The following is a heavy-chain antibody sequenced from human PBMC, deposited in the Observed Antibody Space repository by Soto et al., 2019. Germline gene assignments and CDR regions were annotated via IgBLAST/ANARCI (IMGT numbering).Heavy chain of an antibody. CDR2: ISPDGSDV. V-gene: IGHV3-74*01. J-gene: IGHJ4*02. Sequence: GGSLRLSCAASGFPFTNYWMNWVRQTQGKGLMWVSRISPDGSDVGYVDAGEGRFTVSRDNAKNTLYLQMHSLSAEDTAMSYCAFWGHIVPVAPSDFDRWGQGTLVTVSS. D-gene: IGHD2-8*02. CDR1: GFPFTNYW. CDR3: AFWGHIVPVAPSDFDR.